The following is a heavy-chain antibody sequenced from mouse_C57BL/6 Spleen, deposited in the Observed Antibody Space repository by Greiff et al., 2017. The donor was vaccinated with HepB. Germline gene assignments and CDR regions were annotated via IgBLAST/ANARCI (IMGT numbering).Heavy chain of an antibody. D-gene: IGHD3-2*02. CDR1: GYTFTDYY. CDR2: INPNNGGT. Sequence: VQLQQSGPELVKPGASVKISCKASGYTFTDYYMNWVKQSHGKSLEWIGDINPNNGGTSYNQKFKGKATLTVDKSSSTAYMELRSLTSEDSAVYYCAPTAQALAYWGQGTLVTVSA. CDR3: APTAQALAY. V-gene: IGHV1-26*01. J-gene: IGHJ3*01.